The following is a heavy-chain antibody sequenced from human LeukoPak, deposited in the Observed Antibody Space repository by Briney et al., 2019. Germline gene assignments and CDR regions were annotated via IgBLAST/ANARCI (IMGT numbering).Heavy chain of an antibody. CDR2: ISSSSSTI. Sequence: NPGGSLRLSCAASGVTFSDYYMNWIRQAPGKGLEWVSYISSSSSTIYYADSVKGRFTISRDNAKNSLYLQMNSLRAEDTAVYYCAKLGRNYFDYWGQGTLVTVSS. CDR3: AKLGRNYFDY. V-gene: IGHV3-11*04. J-gene: IGHJ4*02. D-gene: IGHD3-10*01. CDR1: GVTFSDYY.